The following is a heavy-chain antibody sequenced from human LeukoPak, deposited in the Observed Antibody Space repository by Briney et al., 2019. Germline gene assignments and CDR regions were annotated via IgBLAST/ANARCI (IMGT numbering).Heavy chain of an antibody. D-gene: IGHD6-13*01. CDR2: ITTSSDYK. CDR3: ARDPAATPLDY. CDR1: GFTFRAYT. J-gene: IGHJ4*02. V-gene: IGHV3-21*01. Sequence: PGGFLRLSCAASGFTFRAYTTSWVRQAPGKGLEWVSSITTSSDYKYYADSLRGRLTISRDNAKNSLFLQMNSLRGDDTAVYYCARDPAATPLDYWGQGILVTVSS.